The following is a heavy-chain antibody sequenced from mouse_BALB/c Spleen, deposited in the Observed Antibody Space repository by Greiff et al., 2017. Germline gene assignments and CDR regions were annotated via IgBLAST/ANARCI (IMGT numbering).Heavy chain of an antibody. V-gene: IGHV5-6*01. CDR3: ARQTTVVAKEGAMDY. D-gene: IGHD1-1*01. CDR1: GFTFSSYG. J-gene: IGHJ4*01. CDR2: ISSGGSYT. Sequence: DVHLVESGGDLVKPGGSLKLSCAASGFTFSSYGMSWVRQTPDKRLEWVATISSGGSYTYYPDSVKGRFTISRDNAKNTLYLQMSSLKSEDTAMYYCARQTTVVAKEGAMDYWGQGTSVTVSS.